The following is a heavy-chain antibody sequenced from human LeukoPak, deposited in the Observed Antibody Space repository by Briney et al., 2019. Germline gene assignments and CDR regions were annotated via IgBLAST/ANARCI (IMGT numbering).Heavy chain of an antibody. Sequence: SQTLSLTCTVSGGSISSGNCYWSWIRQPPGKGLEWIGYIHYSGITYYNPSLKSRLAMSVDTSKNQFSLRVSSVTAADTALYYCARDKTGYNKLDYWGQGSLVTVSS. V-gene: IGHV4-30-4*01. CDR1: GGSISSGNCY. CDR2: IHYSGIT. CDR3: ARDKTGYNKLDY. J-gene: IGHJ4*02. D-gene: IGHD5-24*01.